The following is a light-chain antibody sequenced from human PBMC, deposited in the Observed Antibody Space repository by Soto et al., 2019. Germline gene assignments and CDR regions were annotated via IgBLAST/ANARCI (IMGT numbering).Light chain of an antibody. CDR3: QQYDDLPLT. V-gene: IGKV1-33*01. CDR2: DAS. Sequence: DVEMTQSPPSLSASVGDSVTITCQASQDITTLVTWYHQQPGKAPKLLLHDASSLHTGVPSRFTGRGSATDFTFNIGGLQPEDVGTYYCQQYDDLPLTFGRGTKVEIK. J-gene: IGKJ4*01. CDR1: QDITTL.